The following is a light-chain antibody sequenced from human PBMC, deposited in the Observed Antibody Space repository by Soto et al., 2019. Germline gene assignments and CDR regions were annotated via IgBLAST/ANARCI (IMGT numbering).Light chain of an antibody. V-gene: IGLV2-14*01. J-gene: IGLJ1*01. CDR3: SSYTRTNTYV. CDR2: DVS. Sequence: QSVLTQPASVSGSPGQSIAISCTGTSSDVGAYNWVSWYQQHPGKAPQLMIYDVSNRPSGVSNRFSGSKSGNTSSLTISGLQAEDEADYYCSSYTRTNTYVFGTGTKVTV. CDR1: SSDVGAYNW.